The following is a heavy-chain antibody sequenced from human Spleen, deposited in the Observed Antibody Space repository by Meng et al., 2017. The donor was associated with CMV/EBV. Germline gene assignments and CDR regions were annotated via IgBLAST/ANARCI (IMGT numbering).Heavy chain of an antibody. V-gene: IGHV1-18*01. CDR1: GYTFTTYG. CDR3: ARVSPRYSSSWYGGYFDN. J-gene: IGHJ4*02. Sequence: ASVKVSCKASGYTFTTYGISWVRQAPGQGLQWMGWISTYNGNTNYTRSLQGRVTMTTDTSTSTAYMELRSLRSDDTAVYYCARVSPRYSSSWYGGYFDNWGQGTLVTSPQ. CDR2: ISTYNGNT. D-gene: IGHD6-13*01.